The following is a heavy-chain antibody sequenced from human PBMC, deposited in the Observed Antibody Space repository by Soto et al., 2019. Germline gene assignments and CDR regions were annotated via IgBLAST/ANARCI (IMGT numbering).Heavy chain of an antibody. CDR2: ISGSGGST. J-gene: IGHJ3*02. D-gene: IGHD1-26*01. Sequence: EVQLLESGGGLVQPGGSLRLSCAASGFTFSSYAMSWVRQAPGKGLEWVSAISGSGGSTYYADSVKGRFTISRDNSKNTLYLQMNSLRAEDTAVYYCAKGTQWVGAKGPWAFDIWGQGTMVTVSS. V-gene: IGHV3-23*01. CDR3: AKGTQWVGAKGPWAFDI. CDR1: GFTFSSYA.